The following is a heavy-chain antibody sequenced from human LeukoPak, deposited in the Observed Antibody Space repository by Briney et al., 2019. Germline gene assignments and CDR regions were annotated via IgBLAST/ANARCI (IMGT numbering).Heavy chain of an antibody. J-gene: IGHJ4*02. CDR3: ARWEGNGYFFDY. CDR1: GFTFSSYA. Sequence: GGSLRLSCAASGFTFSSYAMSWVRQAPGKGLEWVANIKQDGSEEYHADAVKGRFTISRDNAKKSLYLQMNSLRAEDTAVYYCARWEGNGYFFDYRGQGTLVTVSP. CDR2: IKQDGSEE. D-gene: IGHD3-22*01. V-gene: IGHV3-7*01.